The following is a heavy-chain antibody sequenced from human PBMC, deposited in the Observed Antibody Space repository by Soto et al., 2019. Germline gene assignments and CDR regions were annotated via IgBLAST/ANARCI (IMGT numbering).Heavy chain of an antibody. J-gene: IGHJ4*02. CDR2: ISGSGGGT. CDR1: GFTFSSYA. CDR3: AKVVEDGYNYY. Sequence: GGSLRLSCAASGFTFSSYAMSWVRQAPGKGLEWVSAISGSGGGTYYADSVKGRFTISRDNSKNTLYLQMNSLRAEDTAVYYCAKVVEDGYNYYWGQGTLVTVSS. D-gene: IGHD5-12*01. V-gene: IGHV3-23*01.